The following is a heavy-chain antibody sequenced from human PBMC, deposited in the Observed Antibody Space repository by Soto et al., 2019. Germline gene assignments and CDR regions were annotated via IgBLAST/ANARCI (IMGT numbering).Heavy chain of an antibody. CDR1: GYTLNHYA. D-gene: IGHD2-15*01. Sequence: QVQLVQSGAEVKKPGASVNISCKASGYTLNHYALHWVRQAPGQRPEWMGWINTGNGDTKYSQKFQGRVTITRDTSANTVYMDLSSLSSEDTAVYYCARGSCSGGICGYYFDYWGPGTLVTVSS. J-gene: IGHJ4*02. CDR3: ARGSCSGGICGYYFDY. V-gene: IGHV1-3*04. CDR2: INTGNGDT.